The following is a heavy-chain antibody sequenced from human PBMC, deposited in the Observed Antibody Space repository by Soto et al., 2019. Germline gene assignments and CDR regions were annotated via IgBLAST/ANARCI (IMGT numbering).Heavy chain of an antibody. D-gene: IGHD1-26*01. CDR3: ASTVLFLIVGATSFDY. Sequence: EVQLVESGGGLVQPGGSLRLSCAASGFTFSSYWMSWVRQAPGKGLEWVANIKQDGSEKYYVDSVKGRFTISRDNAKNSLYLQMNSLRAEDTAVYYCASTVLFLIVGATSFDYWGQGTLVTVSS. CDR2: IKQDGSEK. V-gene: IGHV3-7*05. J-gene: IGHJ4*02. CDR1: GFTFSSYW.